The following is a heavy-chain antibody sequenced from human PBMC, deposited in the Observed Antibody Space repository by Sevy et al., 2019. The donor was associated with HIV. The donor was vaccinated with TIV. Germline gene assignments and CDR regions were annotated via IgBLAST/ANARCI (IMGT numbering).Heavy chain of an antibody. CDR1: GYTFKTYG. CDR3: ARDKPQGVVIIPGSMWGGVDY. V-gene: IGHV1-18*01. CDR2: LSAYGGDT. D-gene: IGHD2-2*01. J-gene: IGHJ4*02. Sequence: ASVKVSCKTFGYTFKTYGISWVRQAPGQGLEWMGWLSAYGGDTNFAQKFQGRVTMTTDTSTSTAYMELSSLRSDDTAVYFCARDKPQGVVIIPGSMWGGVDYWVQGTVVTVSS.